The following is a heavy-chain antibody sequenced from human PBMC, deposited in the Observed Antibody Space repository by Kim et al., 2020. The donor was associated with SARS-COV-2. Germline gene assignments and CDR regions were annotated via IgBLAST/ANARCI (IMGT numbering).Heavy chain of an antibody. CDR1: GYTFTSYY. V-gene: IGHV1-46*01. Sequence: ASVKVSCKASGYTFTSYYMHWVRQAPGQGLEWMGIINPSGGSTSYAQKFQGRVTMTRDTSTSTVYMELSSLRSEDTAVYYCAREGDQWELPAYYYYGMDVWGQGTTVTVSS. D-gene: IGHD1-26*01. CDR2: INPSGGST. CDR3: AREGDQWELPAYYYYGMDV. J-gene: IGHJ6*02.